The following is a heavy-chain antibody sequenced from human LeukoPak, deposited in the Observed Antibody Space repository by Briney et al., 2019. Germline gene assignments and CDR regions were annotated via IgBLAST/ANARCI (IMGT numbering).Heavy chain of an antibody. CDR1: AFTFSNYA. V-gene: IGHV3-23*01. CDR3: ANFKRTVAGPYNWFDP. CDR2: ISGSGDYT. J-gene: IGHJ5*02. Sequence: HPGGSLRLSCAASAFTFSNYAMSWVRQAPGKGLEWVSAISGSGDYTYYADSVKGRFTISRDNSKNTLYLQMNSLRADDTAVYYCANFKRTVAGPYNWFDPWGQGTLVTVSS. D-gene: IGHD6-19*01.